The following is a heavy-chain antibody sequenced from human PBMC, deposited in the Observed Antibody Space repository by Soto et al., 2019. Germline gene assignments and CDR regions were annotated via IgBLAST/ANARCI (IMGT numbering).Heavy chain of an antibody. CDR1: GFSLSTRGVA. Sequence: QITLKESGPTLVKPTQTLTLTCTFSGFSLSTRGVAVGWFRQPPGKALEWLALIYWDEDKWYSPSLKCRLTITDDTTKNQVVLTLTYMDPVDTATYYCAHRPRGYAYYFDYWGQGTLVTVSS. CDR2: IYWDEDK. CDR3: AHRPRGYAYYFDY. D-gene: IGHD5-12*01. J-gene: IGHJ4*02. V-gene: IGHV2-5*02.